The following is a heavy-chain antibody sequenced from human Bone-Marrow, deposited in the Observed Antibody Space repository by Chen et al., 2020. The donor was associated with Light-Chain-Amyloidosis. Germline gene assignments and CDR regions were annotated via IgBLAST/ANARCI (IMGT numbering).Heavy chain of an antibody. D-gene: IGHD6-6*01. J-gene: IGHJ6*02. Sequence: QVQLVESGGGVVQPGRSLRLSCAASGFTFSSYAMHWVRQAPGKGLEWWAVISYDGSNKYYADSVEGRFTISRDNSKNTLYLQMNSLRAEDTAVYYCASRDSSSASGYYYCGMDVWGQGTTVTVSS. CDR2: ISYDGSNK. CDR1: GFTFSSYA. CDR3: ASRDSSSASGYYYCGMDV. V-gene: IGHV3-30-3*01.